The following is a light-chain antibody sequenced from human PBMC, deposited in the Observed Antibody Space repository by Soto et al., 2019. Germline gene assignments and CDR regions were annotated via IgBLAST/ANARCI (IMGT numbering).Light chain of an antibody. CDR3: SSYTTYCTLYV. CDR1: SSDVGAYNY. CDR2: EVS. Sequence: QSALTQPASVSGSPGQSITISCTGTSSDVGAYNYVSWYQQHPGKAPKLMIYEVSNLPSGVSKRFSGSKSGNTASLPISGLQAEDEADYDCSSYTTYCTLYVFGTGTQLTVL. V-gene: IGLV2-14*01. J-gene: IGLJ1*01.